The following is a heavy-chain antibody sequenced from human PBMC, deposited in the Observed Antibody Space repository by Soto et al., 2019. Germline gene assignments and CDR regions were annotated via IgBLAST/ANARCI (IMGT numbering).Heavy chain of an antibody. V-gene: IGHV4-34*01. D-gene: IGHD6-13*01. CDR3: ARGSLQAAAGTHGY. Sequence: SETLSLTCAVYGGSFSGYYWSWIRQPPGKGLEWIGEINHSGSTNYNPSLKSRVTISVDTSKNQFSLKLSSVTAADTVVYYCARGSLQAAAGTHGYWGQGTLVTVSS. CDR2: INHSGST. J-gene: IGHJ4*02. CDR1: GGSFSGYY.